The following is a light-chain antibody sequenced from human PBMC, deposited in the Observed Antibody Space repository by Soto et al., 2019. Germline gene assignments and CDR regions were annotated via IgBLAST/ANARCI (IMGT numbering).Light chain of an antibody. CDR2: SNN. CDR1: SSNIGSNT. CDR3: AAWDDTLNGPV. V-gene: IGLV1-44*01. J-gene: IGLJ2*01. Sequence: QTVVTQPPSASATPGQRVTISCSGSSSNIGSNTVNWYQQLPGTAPKLLIYSNNERPSGVPVRFSGSKSGTSASLAISGLLSEDEADYYCAAWDDTLNGPVFGGGTQLTVL.